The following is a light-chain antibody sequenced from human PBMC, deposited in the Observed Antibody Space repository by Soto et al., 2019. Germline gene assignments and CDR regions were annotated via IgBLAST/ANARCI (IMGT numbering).Light chain of an antibody. Sequence: QSVRTQPASVSGSRGQSITISCTGTSSDVGGSKFVSWYQQLPGKAPKLIISDVSDRPSGVSHRFSGSKSGNTASLTISGLQAEDEADYYCSSYTSANSNVFGTGTKVTVL. V-gene: IGLV2-14*03. CDR1: SSDVGGSKF. CDR2: DVS. CDR3: SSYTSANSNV. J-gene: IGLJ1*01.